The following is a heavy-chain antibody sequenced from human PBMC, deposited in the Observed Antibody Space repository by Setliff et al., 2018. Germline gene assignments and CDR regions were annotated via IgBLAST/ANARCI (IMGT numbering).Heavy chain of an antibody. CDR1: GGTFTNYA. D-gene: IGHD2-21*01. CDR2: ISVYNGKT. J-gene: IGHJ4*02. CDR3: ATEKFPGDWGDY. Sequence: ASVKVSCKASGGTFTNYAVNWVRQAPGQGLEWMGWISVYNGKTKYAQKFQGRVTMTTDTSTRTAYMEVTSLRSDDTAVYYCATEKFPGDWGDYWGQGTLVTVSS. V-gene: IGHV1-18*01.